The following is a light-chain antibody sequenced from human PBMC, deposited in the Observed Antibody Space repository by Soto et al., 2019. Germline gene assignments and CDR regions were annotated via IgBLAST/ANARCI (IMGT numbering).Light chain of an antibody. CDR1: QSIGSG. CDR3: QHYSTVWS. V-gene: IGKV1-5*01. Sequence: DIPMTQFPSTLSASVGDRVTITCRASQSIGSGLAWYHQKPGKAPELLIYDASTLESGVPSRFSGSGSGTEFTLTISSLQPDDFVTYWCQHYSTVWSFGQGTRVEI. J-gene: IGKJ1*01. CDR2: DAS.